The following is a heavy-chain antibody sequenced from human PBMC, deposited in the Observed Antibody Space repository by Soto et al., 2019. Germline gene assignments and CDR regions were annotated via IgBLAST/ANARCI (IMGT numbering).Heavy chain of an antibody. CDR2: IIPIFGTA. Sequence: QVQLVQSGAEVKKPGSSVKVSCKASGGTFSSYAISWVRQAPGQGLEWMGGIIPIFGTANYAQKYQGRVTITADESTSTAYMELSSLRSEDTAVYYCASHGITGTWVYYYGMDVWGQWTTVTVSS. CDR1: GGTFSSYA. V-gene: IGHV1-69*12. J-gene: IGHJ6*02. D-gene: IGHD1-7*01. CDR3: ASHGITGTWVYYYGMDV.